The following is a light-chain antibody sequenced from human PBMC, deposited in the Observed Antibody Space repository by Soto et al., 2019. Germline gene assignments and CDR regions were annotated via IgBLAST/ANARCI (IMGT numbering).Light chain of an antibody. Sequence: DIQMTQSPSTLSASVGDRVTITCRARQSISSWWAWYQQKPGNAPNLLLYDDSRLKSGVPSTLSGSVSGTEFTVTSSCAKHDDFATYYCHQYNSYSPTFRQQTKVEIK. CDR2: DDS. CDR3: HQYNSYSPT. CDR1: QSISSW. V-gene: IGKV1-5*01. J-gene: IGKJ1*01.